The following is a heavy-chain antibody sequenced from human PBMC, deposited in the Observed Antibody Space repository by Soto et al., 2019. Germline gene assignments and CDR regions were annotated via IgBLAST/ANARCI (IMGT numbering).Heavy chain of an antibody. J-gene: IGHJ5*02. CDR2: ISGSGGST. CDR3: ANQKEIAVAVRWFDP. D-gene: IGHD6-19*01. Sequence: GGSLRLSCAASGFTFSSYAMSWVRQAPGKGLEWVSAISGSGGSTYYADSVKGRFTISRDNSKNTLYLQMNSLRAEDTAVYYCANQKEIAVAVRWFDPWGQGTLVTVS. V-gene: IGHV3-23*01. CDR1: GFTFSSYA.